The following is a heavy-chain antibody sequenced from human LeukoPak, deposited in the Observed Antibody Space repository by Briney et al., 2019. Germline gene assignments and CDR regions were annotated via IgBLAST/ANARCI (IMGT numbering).Heavy chain of an antibody. CDR3: AKGLDSRGYFLFDY. CDR2: ISWNSGSI. D-gene: IGHD3-22*01. V-gene: IGHV3-9*01. Sequence: GGSLRLSCAASGFTFDDYAMHWVRQAPGKGLEWVSGISWNSGSIGYADSVKGRFTISRDNAKNSLYLQMNSLRAEDTALYYCAKGLDSRGYFLFDYWGQGTLVTVSS. CDR1: GFTFDDYA. J-gene: IGHJ4*02.